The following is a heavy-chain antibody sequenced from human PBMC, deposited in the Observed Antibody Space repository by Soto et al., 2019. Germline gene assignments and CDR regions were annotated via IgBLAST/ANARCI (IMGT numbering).Heavy chain of an antibody. Sequence: SETLSLTCTVSGGSISSGGYYWSWIRQHPGKGLEWIGYIYYSGSTYYNPSLKSRVTISVDTSKNQFSLKLSSVTAADTAVYYCARESPSEYSSSPTGVGSDYYYYYYGMDVWGQGTTVTVSS. D-gene: IGHD6-6*01. CDR1: GGSISSGGYY. CDR3: ARESPSEYSSSPTGVGSDYYYYYYGMDV. CDR2: IYYSGST. J-gene: IGHJ6*02. V-gene: IGHV4-31*03.